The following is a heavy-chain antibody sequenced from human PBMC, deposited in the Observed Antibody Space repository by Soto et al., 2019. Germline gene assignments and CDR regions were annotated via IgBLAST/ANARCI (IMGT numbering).Heavy chain of an antibody. CDR1: GGTFSSYA. Sequence: SVKVSCKASGGTFSSYAISWVRQAPGQGLEWMGGIIPIFGTANYAQKFQGRVTITRDTSASTAYMELSSLRSEDTAVYYCARDTYYDFWSGSPSLPLDYWGQGTLVTVSS. CDR2: IIPIFGTA. J-gene: IGHJ4*02. CDR3: ARDTYYDFWSGSPSLPLDY. V-gene: IGHV1-69*05. D-gene: IGHD3-3*01.